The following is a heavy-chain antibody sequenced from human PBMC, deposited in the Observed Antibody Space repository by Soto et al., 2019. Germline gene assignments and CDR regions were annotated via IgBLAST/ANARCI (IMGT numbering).Heavy chain of an antibody. V-gene: IGHV1-3*01. CDR1: GYTFTSYA. J-gene: IGHJ5*02. D-gene: IGHD3-22*01. Sequence: GASVKVSCKASGYTFTSYAMHWVRQAPGQRLEWMGWINAGNGNTKYSQKFRGRVTITRDTSASTAYMELSSLRSEDTAVYYCARGSFYDSSGYYLTDWFDPWGQGTLVTVSS. CDR3: ARGSFYDSSGYYLTDWFDP. CDR2: INAGNGNT.